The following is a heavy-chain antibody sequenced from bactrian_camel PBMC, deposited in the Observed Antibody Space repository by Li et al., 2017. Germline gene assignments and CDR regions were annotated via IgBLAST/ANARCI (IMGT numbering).Heavy chain of an antibody. CDR1: GFIFNKCA. J-gene: IGHJ4*01. CDR3: AADFVNKQLARSYDY. Sequence: VQLVESGGGLVQPGESLTLSCAATGFIFNKCAMGWYRQAPGKEREGVAAIDSAGSPTYTYSVEGRFTISKDNVKNTLYLQMNSLKPEDTAMYYCAADFVNKQLARSYDYWGQGTQVTVS. D-gene: IGHD7*01. V-gene: IGHV3S53*01. CDR2: IDSAGSP.